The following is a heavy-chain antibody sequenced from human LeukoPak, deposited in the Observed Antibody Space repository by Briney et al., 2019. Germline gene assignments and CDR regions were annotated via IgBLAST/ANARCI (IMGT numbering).Heavy chain of an antibody. CDR1: GYTFTSYG. CDR3: ARDQTKGELLPCDY. CDR2: ISAYNGNA. D-gene: IGHD1-26*01. V-gene: IGHV1-18*01. Sequence: ASVKVSCKASGYTFTSYGISWVRQAPGQGLEWMGWISAYNGNANYAQKLQGRVTMTTDTSTSTAYMELRSLRSDDTAVYYCARDQTKGELLPCDYWGQGTLVTVSS. J-gene: IGHJ4*02.